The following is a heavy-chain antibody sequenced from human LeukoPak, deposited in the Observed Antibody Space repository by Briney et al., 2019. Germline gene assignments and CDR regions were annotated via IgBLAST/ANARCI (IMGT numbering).Heavy chain of an antibody. CDR3: AKVLLWSGDSSPGV. D-gene: IGHD3-10*01. CDR2: IYGHAANT. Sequence: GGSLRLSCAASGFTFSNYGMKWVRQAPGKGLEWVSTIYGHAANTYYADSVKGRFTISRDNSKNTLYLQMDSLRVEDTAVYYCAKVLLWSGDSSPGVWGQGTLVTVSS. V-gene: IGHV3-23*01. J-gene: IGHJ4*02. CDR1: GFTFSNYG.